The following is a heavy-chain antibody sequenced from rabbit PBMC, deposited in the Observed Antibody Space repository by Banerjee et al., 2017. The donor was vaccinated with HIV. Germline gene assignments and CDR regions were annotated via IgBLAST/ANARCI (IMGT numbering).Heavy chain of an antibody. J-gene: IGHJ4*01. CDR1: GFSFSSNYY. Sequence: QSLEESGGDLVKPGASLTLTCTASGFSFSSNYYMCWVRQAPGKGLEWIACIYAGRGDKTYYARWAKGRFTISKTSSTTVTLQMTSLTAADTATYFCARDLAGVIGWNFNLWGPGTLVTVS. V-gene: IGHV1S40*01. CDR2: IYAGRGDKT. CDR3: ARDLAGVIGWNFNL. D-gene: IGHD4-1*01.